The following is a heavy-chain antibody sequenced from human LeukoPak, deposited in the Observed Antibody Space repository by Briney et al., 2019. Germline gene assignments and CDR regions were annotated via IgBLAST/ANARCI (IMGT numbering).Heavy chain of an antibody. J-gene: IGHJ3*02. Sequence: SETLSLTCAVYGVSFSGYYWSWIRQPPGKGLEWIGEINHSGSTNYNPSLKSRVTISVDTSKNQFSLKLSSVTAADTAVYYCARVQSSGWQHDAFDIWGQGTMVTVSS. CDR3: ARVQSSGWQHDAFDI. CDR1: GVSFSGYY. CDR2: INHSGST. V-gene: IGHV4-34*01. D-gene: IGHD6-19*01.